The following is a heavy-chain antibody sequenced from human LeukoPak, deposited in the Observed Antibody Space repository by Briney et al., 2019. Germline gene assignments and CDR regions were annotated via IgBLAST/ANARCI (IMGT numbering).Heavy chain of an antibody. V-gene: IGHV3-66*02. D-gene: IGHD6-13*01. J-gene: IGHJ5*02. CDR2: IYSGGST. CDR1: GFTVGGNS. CDR3: AREPDSSSSWFDP. Sequence: GGSLGLSGAASGFTVGGNSRSWVRQAPGKGLGWVSVIYSGGSTYYADSVKGRFTISRDNSKNTLYLQMNSLRAEDTAVYYRAREPDSSSSWFDPWGQGTLVTVSS.